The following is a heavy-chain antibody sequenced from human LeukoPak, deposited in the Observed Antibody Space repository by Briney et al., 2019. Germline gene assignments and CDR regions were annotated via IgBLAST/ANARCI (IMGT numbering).Heavy chain of an antibody. Sequence: GGSLRLSCAVSGFTVSSNYMSWVRQPPGKGLEWVSVIYIGGSTYYADSVKGRFTISRDNSKNTLYLQMNSLRAEDTAVYYCARGHTYYDFWSGYSPYFDYWGQGTLVTVSS. V-gene: IGHV3-53*01. CDR3: ARGHTYYDFWSGYSPYFDY. D-gene: IGHD3-3*01. CDR2: IYIGGST. CDR1: GFTVSSNY. J-gene: IGHJ4*02.